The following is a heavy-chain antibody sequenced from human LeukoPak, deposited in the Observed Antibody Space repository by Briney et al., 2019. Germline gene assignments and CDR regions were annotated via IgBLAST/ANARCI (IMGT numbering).Heavy chain of an antibody. D-gene: IGHD2/OR15-2a*01. CDR1: GFTFSSYW. CDR2: INQDGSEK. J-gene: IGHJ6*03. CDR3: AREASLSTVARNYYYMDV. Sequence: PGGSLRLSCAASGFTFSSYWMSWVRQAPGKGLEWVANINQDGSEKYYVDSVKGRFTISRDNAKNSLYLQMNSLRAEDTAVYYSAREASLSTVARNYYYMDVWGKGTTVTVSS. V-gene: IGHV3-7*01.